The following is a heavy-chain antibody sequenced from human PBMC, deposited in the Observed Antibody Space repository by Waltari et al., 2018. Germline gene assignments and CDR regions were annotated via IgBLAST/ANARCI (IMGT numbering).Heavy chain of an antibody. J-gene: IGHJ4*02. CDR1: GGSISSGSSY. D-gene: IGHD5-12*01. Sequence: QVQLQESGPGLVKPSQTLSLTCTVPGGSISSGSSYWSWIRQPAGKGLEWIGYIYTSGSTNYNPSLKSRVTISVDTSKNQFSLKLSSVTAADTAVYYCARAWGYSGYDYPLFDYWGQGTLVTVSS. CDR2: IYTSGST. V-gene: IGHV4-61*09. CDR3: ARAWGYSGYDYPLFDY.